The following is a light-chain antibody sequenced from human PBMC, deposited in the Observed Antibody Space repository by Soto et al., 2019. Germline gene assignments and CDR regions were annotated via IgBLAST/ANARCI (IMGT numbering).Light chain of an antibody. Sequence: EIVLTQSPDTLSWSPGERATLSCRASQSVSSNYLAWYQQKPGQAPRLLIYGASSRATGIPDRFSGSGSGTDFTLTISRLEPEDFAVYYCQQYGSSGTFGQGTKVDIK. V-gene: IGKV3-20*01. CDR3: QQYGSSGT. CDR1: QSVSSNY. CDR2: GAS. J-gene: IGKJ1*01.